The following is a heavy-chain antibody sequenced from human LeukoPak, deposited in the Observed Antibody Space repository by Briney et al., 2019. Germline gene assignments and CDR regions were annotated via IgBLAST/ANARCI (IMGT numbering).Heavy chain of an antibody. V-gene: IGHV1-2*02. CDR1: GYTFTDYY. D-gene: IGHD2-21*01. CDR2: INPNSDYT. J-gene: IGHJ4*02. Sequence: ASVKVSCKASGYTFTDYYIHWVRQAPGQGLEWTGWINPNSDYTFCVQKFQGRVTLTRDTSISTVYMELTTLTSDDTALYYCAVAPGDYWGQGTLVSVSA. CDR3: AVAPGDY.